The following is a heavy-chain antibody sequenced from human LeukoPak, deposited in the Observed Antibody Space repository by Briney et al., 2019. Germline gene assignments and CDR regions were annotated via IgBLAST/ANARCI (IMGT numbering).Heavy chain of an antibody. CDR3: AKGEDRTLGPHLRFEY. CDR2: ISGSGGTT. Sequence: GGSLRLPCAASGFTFSSYVMTWVRQAPKMGLEWVSGISGSGGTTYYADSVKGRFTVSRDNSKNTVYLQMDSLRAEDTAVYYCAKGEDRTLGPHLRFEYWGQGTLVTVSS. D-gene: IGHD1-26*01. CDR1: GFTFSSYV. J-gene: IGHJ4*02. V-gene: IGHV3-23*01.